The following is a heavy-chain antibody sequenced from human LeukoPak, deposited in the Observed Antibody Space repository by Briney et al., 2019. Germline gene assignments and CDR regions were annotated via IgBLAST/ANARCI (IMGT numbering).Heavy chain of an antibody. CDR3: ARLGCGSTSCYKIWFDP. D-gene: IGHD2-2*02. CDR1: GFSISSGDY. Sequence: KPSETLSLTCAFSGFSISSGDYWGWVRQPPGKGLGGIGTIYHTGTTYYNPSLKSRVTIPVDTSSNQFSLRLSSVTAADTAVYYCARLGCGSTSCYKIWFDPWGQGTLVTVSS. CDR2: IYHTGTT. J-gene: IGHJ5*02. V-gene: IGHV4-38-2*01.